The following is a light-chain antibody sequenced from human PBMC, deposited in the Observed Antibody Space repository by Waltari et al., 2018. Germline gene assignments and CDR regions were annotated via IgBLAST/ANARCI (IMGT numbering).Light chain of an antibody. CDR1: TSDVGAYNY. V-gene: IGLV2-14*03. CDR2: DVS. Sequence: QSALTQPASVSGSPGQSITISSTGTTSDVGAYNYVPWYPQHPGKAPKLMIYDVSNRPSGVSNRFSGSKSGNPASLTISGLQAEDEADYYGSAYTSSSTHVFGTGTKVTVL. J-gene: IGLJ1*01. CDR3: SAYTSSSTHV.